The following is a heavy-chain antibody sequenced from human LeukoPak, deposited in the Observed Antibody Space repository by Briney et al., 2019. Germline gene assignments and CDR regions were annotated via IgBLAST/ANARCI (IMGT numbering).Heavy chain of an antibody. D-gene: IGHD2-21*01. V-gene: IGHV4-31*03. CDR2: IYFSGTT. CDR3: ARDLADHHIGYPIPRD. Sequence: PSQTLSLTCTVSGGSISSGGYYWSWIRQHPGKGLEWLGCIYFSGTTFYNPSLRSRVTTSVDTSQNQFSLNVYSVTAADTAVYYCARDLADHHIGYPIPRDWGQGTLVTVSS. CDR1: GGSISSGGYY. J-gene: IGHJ4*02.